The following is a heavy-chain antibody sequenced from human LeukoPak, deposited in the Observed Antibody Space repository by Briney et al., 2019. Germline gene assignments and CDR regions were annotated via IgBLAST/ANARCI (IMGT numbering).Heavy chain of an antibody. CDR3: ARGSSGWYFPYHYYYYYGMDV. CDR1: GGSISSYY. V-gene: IGHV4-59*01. J-gene: IGHJ6*02. D-gene: IGHD6-19*01. Sequence: SETLSLTCTVSGGSISSYYWSWIRQPPGKGLEWIGYIYYSGSTNYNPALKSRVTISVDTSKNQFSLKLSSVTAADTAVYYCARGSSGWYFPYHYYYYYGMDVWGQGPTVTVSS. CDR2: IYYSGST.